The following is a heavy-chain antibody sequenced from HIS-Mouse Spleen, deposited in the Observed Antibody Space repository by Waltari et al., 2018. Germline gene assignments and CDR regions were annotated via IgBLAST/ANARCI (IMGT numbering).Heavy chain of an antibody. CDR3: ARDLLEDCSSTSCYRGGFDY. CDR2: IIPIFCTA. Sequence: QVQLVQSGAEVKKPGSSVTVSCKASGGTFSSYAISWARQAHGQGLEWMGGIIPIFCTANYAQKFQGRVTITADESTSTAYMELSSLRSEDTAVYYCARDLLEDCSSTSCYRGGFDYWGQGTLVTVSS. CDR1: GGTFSSYA. D-gene: IGHD2-2*02. J-gene: IGHJ4*02. V-gene: IGHV1-69*01.